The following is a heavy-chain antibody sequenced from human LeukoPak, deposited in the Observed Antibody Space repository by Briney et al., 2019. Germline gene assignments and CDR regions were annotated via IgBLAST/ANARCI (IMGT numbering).Heavy chain of an antibody. CDR1: GGSISSSSYY. J-gene: IGHJ5*02. CDR2: IYYSGST. V-gene: IGHV4-39*01. D-gene: IGHD1-26*01. Sequence: PSETLSLTCTVSGGSISSSSYYWGWIRQPPGKGLERIGSIYYSGSTYCNPSLKSRVTVSVDTSKNQFSLKLSSVTAADTAVYYCARQTGSSQIVGASTRFDPWGQGTLVTVSS. CDR3: ARQTGSSQIVGASTRFDP.